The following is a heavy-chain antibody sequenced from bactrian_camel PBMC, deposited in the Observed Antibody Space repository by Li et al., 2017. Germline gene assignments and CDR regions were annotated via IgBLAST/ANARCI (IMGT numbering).Heavy chain of an antibody. J-gene: IGHJ4*01. CDR2: IDSDGST. CDR3: VRDMGGATDY. CDR1: GYTGASYS. V-gene: IGHV3S55*01. Sequence: HVQLVESGGGSVRSGGSLRLSCAASGYTGASYSLAWFRQAPGKEREEVAAIDSDGSTTYADSVKGRFTISRDNAKNTLYLQMNSLKPEDTAVYYCVRDMGGATDYWGQGTQVTVS. D-gene: IGHD3*01.